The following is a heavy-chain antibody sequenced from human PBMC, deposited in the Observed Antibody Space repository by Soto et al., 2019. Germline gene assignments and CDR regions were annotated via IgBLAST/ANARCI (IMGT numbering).Heavy chain of an antibody. Sequence: ASVKVSCKASGYTFTSYGISWVRQAPGQGLEWMGWISAYNGNTNYAQKLQGRVTMTTDTSTSTAYMELRSLRSDATAVYYCAREEGIVVVPAAIGGYYYYGMDVWGQGTTVTVSS. CDR1: GYTFTSYG. V-gene: IGHV1-18*01. D-gene: IGHD2-2*01. J-gene: IGHJ6*02. CDR3: AREEGIVVVPAAIGGYYYYGMDV. CDR2: ISAYNGNT.